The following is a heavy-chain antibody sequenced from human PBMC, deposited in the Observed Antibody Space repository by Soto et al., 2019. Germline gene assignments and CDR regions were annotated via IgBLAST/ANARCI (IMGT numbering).Heavy chain of an antibody. V-gene: IGHV4-4*02. Sequence: XXTLSLPFVVSGGSIRSSHWWSWVRQPPGKGLEWIGEIFHIGHTDYNPSLKGRVTISLDQSKNQFSLNMTSVTAADTAVFYCARREYGMDVWGQGTTVTVSS. D-gene: IGHD1-26*01. CDR2: IFHIGHT. CDR3: ARREYGMDV. CDR1: GGSIRSSHW. J-gene: IGHJ6*02.